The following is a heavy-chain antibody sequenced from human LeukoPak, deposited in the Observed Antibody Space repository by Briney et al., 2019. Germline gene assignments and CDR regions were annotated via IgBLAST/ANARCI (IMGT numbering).Heavy chain of an antibody. CDR3: ARHRRRLRYFDRVDY. CDR1: GDSISSSSYY. V-gene: IGHV4-39*01. Sequence: PSETLSLTCTVSGDSISSSSYYWGWIRQPPGKGLEWIVSMYYSGSTYYNPSLKSRVSISVDTSKNQFSLKLSSVSAADTAVFYCARHRRRLRYFDRVDYWGQGTLVTVSS. D-gene: IGHD3-9*01. J-gene: IGHJ4*02. CDR2: MYYSGST.